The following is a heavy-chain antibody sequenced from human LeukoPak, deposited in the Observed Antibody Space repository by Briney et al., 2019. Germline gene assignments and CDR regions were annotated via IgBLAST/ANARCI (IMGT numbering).Heavy chain of an antibody. CDR3: ARRNFDL. J-gene: IGHJ2*01. Sequence: SETLSLTCTVSGGSISSSSYYWGWIRQPPGKGLEWIGSIYYSGSTYYNPSLKSRVTISVDTSKNQFSLKLNSVTAADTAVYYCARRNFDLWGRGTLVTVSS. CDR2: IYYSGST. CDR1: GGSISSSSYY. V-gene: IGHV4-39*01.